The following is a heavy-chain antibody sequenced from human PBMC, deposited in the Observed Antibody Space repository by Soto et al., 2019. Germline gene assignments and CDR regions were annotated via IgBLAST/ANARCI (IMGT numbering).Heavy chain of an antibody. V-gene: IGHV1-69*04. J-gene: IGHJ4*02. CDR2: VIPNLGVT. D-gene: IGHD2-15*01. Sequence: GASVKVSCKASGGTLSSYTFSWVRQAPGQGLEWMGRVIPNLGVTNYAKKFQGRFTIVVDTSTSTAYMELNSLRYEDTAVYYCARDKGYCSDTSCPDFDYWGQGTLVPGSS. CDR3: ARDKGYCSDTSCPDFDY. CDR1: GGTLSSYT.